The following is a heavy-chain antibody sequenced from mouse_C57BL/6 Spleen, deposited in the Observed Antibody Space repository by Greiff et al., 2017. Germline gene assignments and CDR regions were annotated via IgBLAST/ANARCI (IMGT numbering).Heavy chain of an antibody. CDR2: IYPGSGST. Sequence: VKLQQPGAELVKPGASVKMSCKASGYTFTSYWITWVKQRPGQGLEWIGDIYPGSGSTNYNEKFKSKATLTVDTSSSTAYMQLSSLTSEDSAVYYCARCDYSNSYWYFDVWGTGTTVTVSS. CDR3: ARCDYSNSYWYFDV. J-gene: IGHJ1*03. D-gene: IGHD2-5*01. V-gene: IGHV1-55*01. CDR1: GYTFTSYW.